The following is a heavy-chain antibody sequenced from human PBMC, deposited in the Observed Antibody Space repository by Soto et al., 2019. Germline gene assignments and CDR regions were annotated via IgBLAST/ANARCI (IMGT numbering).Heavy chain of an antibody. J-gene: IGHJ6*02. CDR2: INPNSGGT. CDR3: ARGGWSNYYGMDV. V-gene: IGHV1-2*04. CDR1: GYTFTGYY. D-gene: IGHD6-19*01. Sequence: ASVKVSCKAAGYTFTGYYMHWVRQAPGQGLEWMGWINPNSGGTNYAQKFQGWVTMTRDTSISTAYMELSRLRSDDTAVYYCARGGWSNYYGMDVWGQGTTVTVFS.